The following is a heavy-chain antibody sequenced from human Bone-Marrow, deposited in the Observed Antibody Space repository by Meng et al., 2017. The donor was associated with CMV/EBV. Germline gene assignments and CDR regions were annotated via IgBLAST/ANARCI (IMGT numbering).Heavy chain of an antibody. CDR2: ISGSGGST. J-gene: IGHJ4*02. CDR3: AKSPLRFLEWLSSFDY. D-gene: IGHD3-3*01. Sequence: GGSLRLSCAASGFTFSSYAVSWVRQAPGKGLEWVSAISGSGGSTYYADSVKGRFTISRDNSKNTLYLQMNSLRAEDTAVYYCAKSPLRFLEWLSSFDYWGQGTLVTVSS. V-gene: IGHV3-23*01. CDR1: GFTFSSYA.